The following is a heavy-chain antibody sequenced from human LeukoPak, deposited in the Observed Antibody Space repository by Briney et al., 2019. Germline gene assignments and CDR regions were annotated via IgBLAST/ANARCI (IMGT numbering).Heavy chain of an antibody. CDR3: ARDVGYCSSTSCSDY. D-gene: IGHD2-2*01. J-gene: IGHJ4*02. Sequence: SETLSLTCTVSGGSISSYYWSWIRQLAGKGLEYIGRIHTSGNTNYNPSLKSRISMSVDTSKNQFSLNLSSVTAADTAVYYCARDVGYCSSTSCSDYWGQGTLVTVSS. V-gene: IGHV4-4*07. CDR1: GGSISSYY. CDR2: IHTSGNT.